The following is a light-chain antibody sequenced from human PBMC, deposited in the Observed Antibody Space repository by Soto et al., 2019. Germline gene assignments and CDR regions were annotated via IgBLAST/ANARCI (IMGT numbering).Light chain of an antibody. V-gene: IGLV2-11*01. CDR3: CSYAGGYTYL. CDR1: SSDIGAYDY. Sequence: QSVLTQPASLSGSPGQSITISCTGTSSDIGAYDYVSWFQQHPGRPPKLMIYDVARWPSGVPDRFSGSKSGNTASLTISGLQAEDEADYFCCSYAGGYTYLFGTGTKVTVL. CDR2: DVA. J-gene: IGLJ1*01.